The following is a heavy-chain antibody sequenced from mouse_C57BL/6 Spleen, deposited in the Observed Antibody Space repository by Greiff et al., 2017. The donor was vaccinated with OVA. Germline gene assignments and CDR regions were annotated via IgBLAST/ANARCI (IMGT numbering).Heavy chain of an antibody. CDR3: ARHEEGGYGNYDWSWFAY. CDR2: FYPGSGSI. V-gene: IGHV1-62-2*01. Sequence: VKLQESGAELVKPGASVKLSCKASGYTFTEYTIHWVKQRSGQGLEWIGWFYPGSGSIKYNEKFKDKATLTADKSSSTVYMELSRLTSEDSAVYFCARHEEGGYGNYDWSWFAYWGQGTLVTVSA. CDR1: GYTFTEYT. J-gene: IGHJ3*01. D-gene: IGHD2-1*01.